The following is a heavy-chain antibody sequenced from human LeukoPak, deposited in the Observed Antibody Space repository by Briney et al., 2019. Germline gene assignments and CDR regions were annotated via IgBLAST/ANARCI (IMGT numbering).Heavy chain of an antibody. CDR2: ISGSGGST. CDR3: AKELGYCSSTSCYRGFANPFDY. Sequence: GGSLRLSCAASGFTFDDYGMSWVRQAPGKGLEWVSAISGSGGSTYYADSVKGRFTISRDNSENTLYLQMNSLRAEDTAVYYCAKELGYCSSTSCYRGFANPFDYWGQGTLVTVSS. D-gene: IGHD2-2*02. J-gene: IGHJ4*02. V-gene: IGHV3-23*01. CDR1: GFTFDDYG.